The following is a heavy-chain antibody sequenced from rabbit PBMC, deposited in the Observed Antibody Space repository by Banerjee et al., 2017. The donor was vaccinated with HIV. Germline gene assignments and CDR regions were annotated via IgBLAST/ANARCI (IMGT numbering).Heavy chain of an antibody. CDR2: IYSDSSSDT. J-gene: IGHJ4*01. CDR3: ARDLAGVIGWNFNL. V-gene: IGHV1S45*01. CDR1: GFTISSSYY. Sequence: QEQLVEYGGDLVQPGGTLTLTCKASGFTISSSYYMCWVRQAPGKGLEWIGCIYSDSSSDTYYAIWAKGRFTISRTSSTTVTLQMTSLTAADMASYFCARDLAGVIGWNFNLWGPGTLVTVS. D-gene: IGHD4-1*01.